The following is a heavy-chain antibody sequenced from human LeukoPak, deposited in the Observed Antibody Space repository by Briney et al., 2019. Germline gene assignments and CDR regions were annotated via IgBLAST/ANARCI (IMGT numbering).Heavy chain of an antibody. V-gene: IGHV4-34*09. J-gene: IGHJ6*02. CDR2: IYYSGST. CDR3: ARDPRAGIYYYYGMDV. Sequence: PSETLSLTCAVYGGSFSGYYWSWIRQPPGKGLEWIGYIYYSGSTYYNPSLKSRVTISVDTSKNQFSLKLSSVTAADTAVYYCARDPRAGIYYYYGMDVWGQGTTVTVSS. CDR1: GGSFSGYY.